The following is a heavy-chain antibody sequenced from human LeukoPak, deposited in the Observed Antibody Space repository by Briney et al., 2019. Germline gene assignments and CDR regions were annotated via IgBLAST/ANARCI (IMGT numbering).Heavy chain of an antibody. J-gene: IGHJ4*02. CDR3: ATETNGRHYDY. CDR1: ALIFSTSV. V-gene: IGHV3-21*06. CDR2: IGPTGSDR. Sequence: GGSLRLSCTASALIFSTSVFNWVRQAPGKGLEWVASIGPTGSDRYHADSIKGRFTISRDNANNFLYLQMNSLRAEGTAVYYCATETNGRHYDYWGQGTLLTVSS. D-gene: IGHD1-14*01.